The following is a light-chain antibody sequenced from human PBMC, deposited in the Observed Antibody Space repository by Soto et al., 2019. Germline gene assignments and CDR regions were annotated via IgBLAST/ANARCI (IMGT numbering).Light chain of an antibody. CDR1: NIGSQS. CDR2: YDR. V-gene: IGLV3-21*04. J-gene: IGLJ2*01. CDR3: QVWDSSSAHPGV. Sequence: SYELTQPPSVSVSPGKTARITCGGNNIGSQSVHWYQQKPGQAPVLVMFYDRVRPSGIPERFSGSNSGNTATLTISRVEAGDEADYYCQVWDSSSAHPGVFGGGTKLTVL.